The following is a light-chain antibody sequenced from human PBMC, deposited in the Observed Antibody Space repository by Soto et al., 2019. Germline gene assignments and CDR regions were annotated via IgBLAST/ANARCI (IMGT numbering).Light chain of an antibody. CDR1: QGADIW. CDR3: LQDYNYPRT. CDR2: AAS. Sequence: DIQMTQSPSSVSASVGDGVTITCRASQGADIWIAWYQQKPGKAPKLMIYAASRLQSGVPSRFSGSGSGTDFTLTISSLQPEDFATYYCLQDYNYPRTFGQGTKVDIK. J-gene: IGKJ1*01. V-gene: IGKV1-12*01.